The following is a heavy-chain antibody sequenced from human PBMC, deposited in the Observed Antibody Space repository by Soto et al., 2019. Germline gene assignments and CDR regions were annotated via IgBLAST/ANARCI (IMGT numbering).Heavy chain of an antibody. D-gene: IGHD3-22*01. CDR1: GFRFISYS. CDR3: ATMNGYFEY. CDR2: ITATGDRT. Sequence: PWGSLRLSCADSGFRFISYSMSWVRQTPCKGLEWVAAITATGDRTYYADSVTGRFTISRDNSKKTHYLQMTSLRAEDTAMYYCATMNGYFEYWGQGTPVTVS. J-gene: IGHJ4*02. V-gene: IGHV3-23*01.